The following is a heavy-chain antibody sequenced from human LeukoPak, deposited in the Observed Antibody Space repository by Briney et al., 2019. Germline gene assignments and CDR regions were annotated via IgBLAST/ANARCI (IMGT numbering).Heavy chain of an antibody. CDR1: GGSFSGYY. CDR3: ARGGRIRRGMDV. Sequence: SETLSLTCAVYGGSFSGYYWSWIRQPPGKGLEWIGEINHSGSTNYNPSLKSRVTISVDTSKNQSSLKLSSVTAADTAVYYCARGGRIRRGMDVWGKGTTVTVSS. D-gene: IGHD2-15*01. V-gene: IGHV4-34*01. J-gene: IGHJ6*04. CDR2: INHSGST.